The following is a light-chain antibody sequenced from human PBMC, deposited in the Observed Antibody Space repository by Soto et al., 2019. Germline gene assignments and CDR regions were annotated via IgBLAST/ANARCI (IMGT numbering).Light chain of an antibody. CDR1: QGISSY. Sequence: IQLTQSPSSLSASVGDRVTITCRASQGISSYLAWYQQKPGKAPKLLIYAASTLQSGVPSRFSGSGSGTDFTLTISSLQTEDFATYYCQQLNSYPLAFGGGTNVEIK. J-gene: IGKJ4*01. CDR3: QQLNSYPLA. CDR2: AAS. V-gene: IGKV1-9*01.